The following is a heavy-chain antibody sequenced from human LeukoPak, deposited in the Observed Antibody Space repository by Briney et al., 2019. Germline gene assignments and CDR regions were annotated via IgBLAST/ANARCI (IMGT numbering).Heavy chain of an antibody. CDR3: AKDINSGYDSGEFDY. CDR1: GFTFDDYA. J-gene: IGHJ4*02. Sequence: GGSLRLSCAASGFTFDDYAMHWVRQAPGKGLEWVSLISWDGGSTYYADSEKGRFTISRDNSKNSLYLQMNSLRAEDTALYYCAKDINSGYDSGEFDYWGQGTLVTVSS. V-gene: IGHV3-43D*03. D-gene: IGHD5-12*01. CDR2: ISWDGGST.